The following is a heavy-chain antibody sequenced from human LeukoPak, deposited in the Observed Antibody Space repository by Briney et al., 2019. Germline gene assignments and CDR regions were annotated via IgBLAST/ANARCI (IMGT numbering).Heavy chain of an antibody. V-gene: IGHV1-2*02. CDR3: ARVTIFGVVIMSTNFDY. D-gene: IGHD3-3*01. J-gene: IGHJ4*02. CDR1: GYTFTGYY. Sequence: ASVKVSCKASGYTFTGYYMHWVRQAPGQGLEWMGWINPNSGGTNYAQKLQGRVTMTTDTSTSTAYMELRSLRSDDTAVYYCARVTIFGVVIMSTNFDYWGQGTLVTVSS. CDR2: INPNSGGT.